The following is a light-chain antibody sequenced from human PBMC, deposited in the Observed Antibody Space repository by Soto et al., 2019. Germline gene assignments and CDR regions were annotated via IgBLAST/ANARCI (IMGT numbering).Light chain of an antibody. CDR2: NVN. CDR1: SSDVGAYEF. V-gene: IGLV2-14*01. CDR3: CSYTSTNTRV. Sequence: QSALTQPASVSGSPGQSITISCTGTSSDVGAYEFVSWYQQDPGKAPKLIIYNVNNRPSGVSDRFSGSKSGNTASLTISGLQAEDGADYYCCSYTSTNTRVFGGGTKVTVL. J-gene: IGLJ2*01.